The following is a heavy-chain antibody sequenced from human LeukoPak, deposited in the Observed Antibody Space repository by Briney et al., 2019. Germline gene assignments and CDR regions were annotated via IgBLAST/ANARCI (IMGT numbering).Heavy chain of an antibody. Sequence: GASVKVSCKASGYTFTGYYMHWVRQAPGQGLEWMGRINPNSGGTNYAQKFQGRVTMTRDMSISTAYMELSRLRSDDTAVYYCARENYYDSSGYYGIWGQGTLVTVSS. D-gene: IGHD3-22*01. CDR3: ARENYYDSSGYYGI. V-gene: IGHV1-2*06. J-gene: IGHJ4*02. CDR2: INPNSGGT. CDR1: GYTFTGYY.